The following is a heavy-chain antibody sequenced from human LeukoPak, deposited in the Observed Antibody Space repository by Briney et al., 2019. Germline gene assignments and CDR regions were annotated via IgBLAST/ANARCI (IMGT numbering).Heavy chain of an antibody. V-gene: IGHV3-23*01. J-gene: IGHJ4*02. CDR1: GFTFSSHG. CDR3: AKDHGSLGSGLN. Sequence: GGSLRLSCAASGFTFSSHGMSWVRQAPGQGLEWVSVISGSGVSTYYADSVKGRFTISRDNSKNTLYLQMNSLRAEDTAVYYSAKDHGSLGSGLNWGQGTLVTVSS. D-gene: IGHD3-10*01. CDR2: ISGSGVST.